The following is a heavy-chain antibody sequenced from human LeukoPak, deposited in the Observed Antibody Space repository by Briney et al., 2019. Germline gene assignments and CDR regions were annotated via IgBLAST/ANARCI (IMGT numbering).Heavy chain of an antibody. V-gene: IGHV3-23*01. CDR2: ISGSGGST. CDR3: ARDRTCSGGSCTHYMDV. Sequence: GGSLRLSCAASGFAFSSYGMSWVRQAPGKGLERVSAISGSGGSTYYADSVKGRFTISRDNSKNTLYLQMNSLRAEDTAAYYCARDRTCSGGSCTHYMDVWGKGTTVTISS. J-gene: IGHJ6*03. D-gene: IGHD2-15*01. CDR1: GFAFSSYG.